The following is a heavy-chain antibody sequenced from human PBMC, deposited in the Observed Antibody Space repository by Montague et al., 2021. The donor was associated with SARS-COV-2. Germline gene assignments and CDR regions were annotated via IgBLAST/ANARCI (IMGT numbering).Heavy chain of an antibody. Sequence: CAISGDSVSSKSVAWGWMRQSPSRGLEGLGRTYYRSKWYSDYAPSVRGRLTVNPDASKNEFSPELNYVTPEDTAVYYCVRYSGWFYFDFWGQGTLVTVSS. CDR3: VRYSGWFYFDF. V-gene: IGHV6-1*01. D-gene: IGHD6-19*01. CDR1: GDSVSSKSVA. J-gene: IGHJ4*02. CDR2: TYYRSKWYS.